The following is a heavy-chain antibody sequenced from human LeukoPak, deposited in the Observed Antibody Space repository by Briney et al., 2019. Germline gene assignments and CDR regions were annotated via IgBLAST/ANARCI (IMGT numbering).Heavy chain of an antibody. CDR1: GYTFTSYG. CDR2: INAGNGNT. CDR3: AREGLVGTWCMDV. D-gene: IGHD1-7*01. Sequence: ASVKVSCKASGYTFTSYGISWVRQAPGQGLEWMGWINAGNGNTKYSQKFQGRVTITRDTSASTAYMELSCLRSEDTAVYYCAREGLVGTWCMDVWGQGTTVTVSS. V-gene: IGHV1-3*01. J-gene: IGHJ6*02.